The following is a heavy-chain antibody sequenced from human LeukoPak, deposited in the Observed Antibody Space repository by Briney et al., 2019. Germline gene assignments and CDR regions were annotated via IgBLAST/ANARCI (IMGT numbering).Heavy chain of an antibody. CDR3: ARLQSRDVTPNDAFDI. CDR1: GYSFTSYW. J-gene: IGHJ3*02. CDR2: IYPGDSDT. V-gene: IGHV5-51*01. Sequence: GESLKISCKGSGYSFTSYWIGWVRQMPGKGLEWMGIIYPGDSDTRYSPSFQGQVTISADKSISTAYLQWSSLKASDTAMYYCARLQSRDVTPNDAFDIWGQGTLVTVSS. D-gene: IGHD4-23*01.